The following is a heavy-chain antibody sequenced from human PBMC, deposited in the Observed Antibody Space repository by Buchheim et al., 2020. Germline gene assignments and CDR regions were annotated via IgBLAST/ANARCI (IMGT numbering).Heavy chain of an antibody. CDR3: ARGRYHGMDV. D-gene: IGHD3-16*02. V-gene: IGHV3-74*01. CDR1: GFTFSSYW. CDR2: INSDGSDT. J-gene: IGHJ6*02. Sequence: EVQLVESGGGLVQPGGSLRLSCAASGFTFSSYWLHWVRQVPGKGLVWVSSINSDGSDTGYADSVKGRFTMSRDNSRNTLYLQMNSLRAEDTAVYRCARGRYHGMDVWGQGT.